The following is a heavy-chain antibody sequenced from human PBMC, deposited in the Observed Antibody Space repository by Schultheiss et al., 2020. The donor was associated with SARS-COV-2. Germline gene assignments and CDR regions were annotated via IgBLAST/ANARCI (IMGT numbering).Heavy chain of an antibody. CDR3: ARWNLGFDP. D-gene: IGHD1-1*01. V-gene: IGHV3-30*14. CDR2: IWYDGSNK. CDR1: GFTFSSYA. Sequence: GGSLRLSCAASGFTFSSYAMHWVRQAPGKGLEWVAVIWYDGSNKYYADSVKGRFTISRENAKNSLYLQMNSLRVGDTAVYYCARWNLGFDPWGQGTLVTVSS. J-gene: IGHJ5*02.